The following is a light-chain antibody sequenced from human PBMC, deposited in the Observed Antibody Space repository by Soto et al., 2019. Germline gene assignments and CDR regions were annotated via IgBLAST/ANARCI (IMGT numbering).Light chain of an antibody. CDR3: QLPRKT. V-gene: IGKV1-9*01. CDR1: QGISSY. J-gene: IGKJ1*01. Sequence: IQLTQSPSSLSASVGDRVTITCRASQGISSYLAWYQQKPGKAPKLLIYAASTLQSGVSSRFSGSGSGTDFTLTISNLQPEDFATYSCQLPRKTFGQGTKVEIK. CDR2: AAS.